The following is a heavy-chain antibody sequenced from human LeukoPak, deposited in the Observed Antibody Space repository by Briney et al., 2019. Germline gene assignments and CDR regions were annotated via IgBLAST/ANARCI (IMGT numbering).Heavy chain of an antibody. Sequence: GGSRRLSCAASGFTFSNYAMHWVRQAPGKVLEYVSGVSSNGVSTYYAESVKGRFTISRDNSKNTLYLQMGSLRAEDMAVYYCARGGQYSSSSNFDYWGQGTLVTVSS. CDR3: ARGGQYSSSSNFDY. J-gene: IGHJ4*02. V-gene: IGHV3-64*02. CDR1: GFTFSNYA. D-gene: IGHD6-6*01. CDR2: VSSNGVST.